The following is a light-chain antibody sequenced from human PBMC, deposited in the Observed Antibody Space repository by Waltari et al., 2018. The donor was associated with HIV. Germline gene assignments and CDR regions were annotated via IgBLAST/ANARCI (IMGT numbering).Light chain of an antibody. J-gene: IGKJ1*01. CDR1: QSLFFSLNNRNY. CDR3: QQYYSVPWT. CDR2: GAS. V-gene: IGKV4-1*01. Sequence: MTQSPESLPVSLGETATIHCKSSQSLFFSLNNRNYLAWYQQKSGQPPKLLIYGASTRASGAPDRFSGTGSGTEFSLTINGLQAEDVAIYYCQQYYSVPWTFGQGTTVEVK.